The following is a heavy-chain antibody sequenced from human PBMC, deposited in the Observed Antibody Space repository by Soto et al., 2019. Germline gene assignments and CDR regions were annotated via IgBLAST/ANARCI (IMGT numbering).Heavy chain of an antibody. D-gene: IGHD6-13*01. CDR2: IKQDGSEK. CDR1: GFTFSSYW. CDR3: ARGPVAAADDYYYYYMDV. Sequence: GGSLRLSCAASGFTFSSYWMSWVRQAPGKGLEWVANIKQDGSEKYYVDSVKGRFTISRDNAKNSLYLQMNSLRAEDTAVYYCARGPVAAADDYYYYYMDVWGKGTTVTVSS. V-gene: IGHV3-7*01. J-gene: IGHJ6*03.